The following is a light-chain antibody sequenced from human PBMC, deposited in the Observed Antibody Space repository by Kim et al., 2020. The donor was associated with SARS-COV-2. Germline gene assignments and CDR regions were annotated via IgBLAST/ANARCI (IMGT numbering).Light chain of an antibody. CDR2: GKT. CDR3: NSRDSSGNRWV. V-gene: IGLV3-19*01. J-gene: IGLJ3*02. Sequence: SSELTQDPAVSVALGQTVSSTCKGDRLRRYYASWYQQKPGQAPVPVIYGKTNRPSGIPDRFSGSSSGNTASLTITGAQAEDEADYYCNSRDSSGNRWVFGGGTQLSVL. CDR1: RLRRYY.